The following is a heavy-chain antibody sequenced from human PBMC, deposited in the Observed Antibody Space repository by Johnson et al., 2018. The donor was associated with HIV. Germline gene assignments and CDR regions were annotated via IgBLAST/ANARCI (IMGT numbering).Heavy chain of an antibody. CDR2: ISYDGNKT. CDR3: ARDSGVPGNDAFDI. CDR1: GFTFSSYA. J-gene: IGHJ3*02. Sequence: QMLLVESGGGVVQPGRSLRLSCAASGFTFSSYAMHWVRQAPGKGLEWVAVISYDGNKTYYADSVRGLTISRDNSKNTLYLQLSSLGSEDTAVYYCARDSGVPGNDAFDIWGQGTMVTVSS. D-gene: IGHD3-10*01. V-gene: IGHV3-30*04.